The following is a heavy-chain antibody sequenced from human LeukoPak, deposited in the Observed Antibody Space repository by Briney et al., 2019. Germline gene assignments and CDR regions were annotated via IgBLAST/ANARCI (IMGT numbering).Heavy chain of an antibody. CDR3: ATAHSSGWSNWFDP. J-gene: IGHJ5*02. Sequence: GASVKVSCKVSGYTLTELSMHWVRQAPGKELEWMGGFDPEDGETIYAQKFQGRVTMTEDTSTDTAYMELSSLRSEDTAVYYCATAHSSGWSNWFDPWGQGTLVTVSS. D-gene: IGHD6-19*01. CDR1: GYTLTELS. CDR2: FDPEDGET. V-gene: IGHV1-24*01.